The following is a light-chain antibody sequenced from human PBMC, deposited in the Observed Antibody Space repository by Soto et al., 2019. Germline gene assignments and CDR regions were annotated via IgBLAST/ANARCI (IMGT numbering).Light chain of an antibody. J-gene: IGKJ1*01. Sequence: DIQMTQSPSSLSASVGDRVTITCRASQGIRNDLGWYQQKPGKAPKRLIYSSSNLQSGVPSRFSGSGSGTEFNLTISSLQADDSATYYCQQYKSYSQWTLGQGTKVDIK. V-gene: IGKV1-17*01. CDR3: QQYKSYSQWT. CDR1: QGIRND. CDR2: SSS.